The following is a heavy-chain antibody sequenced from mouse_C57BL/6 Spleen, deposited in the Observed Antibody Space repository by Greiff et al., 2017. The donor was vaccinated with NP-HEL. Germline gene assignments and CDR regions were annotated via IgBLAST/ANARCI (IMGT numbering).Heavy chain of an antibody. CDR2: ILPGSGST. D-gene: IGHD1-1*01. Sequence: VQLQQSGAELMKPGASVKLSCKASGYTFTGYWIEWVKQRPGHGLEWIGEILPGSGSTNYNEKFKDKATFTADTSSNTAYLQLSSLRTEDSAISYCARLGYYGSSSYYFDYWGQGTTLTVSS. CDR1: GYTFTGYW. CDR3: ARLGYYGSSSYYFDY. V-gene: IGHV1-9*01. J-gene: IGHJ2*01.